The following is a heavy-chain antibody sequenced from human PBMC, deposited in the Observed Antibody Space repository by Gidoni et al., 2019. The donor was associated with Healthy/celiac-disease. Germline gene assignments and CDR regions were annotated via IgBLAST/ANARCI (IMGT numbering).Heavy chain of an antibody. D-gene: IGHD2-2*01. CDR3: AKAVVVPAARFDY. Sequence: EVQLLESGGCLVQPGGSLRLSCAASGCTFSSYAMSWVRQAPGKGLEWVSAISGSGGSTYYADSVKGRFTISRDNSKNTLYLQMNSLRAEDTAVYYCAKAVVVPAARFDYWGQGTLVTVSS. V-gene: IGHV3-23*01. J-gene: IGHJ4*02. CDR1: GCTFSSYA. CDR2: ISGSGGST.